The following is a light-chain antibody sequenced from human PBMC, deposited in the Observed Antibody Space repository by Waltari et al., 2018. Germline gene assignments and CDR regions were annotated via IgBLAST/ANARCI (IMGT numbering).Light chain of an antibody. J-gene: IGLJ2*01. V-gene: IGLV3-19*01. CDR1: SLRTIF. Sequence: SSELTQDPTVSVAMGQTARLKCQGDSLRTIFESWYQQRPGPAPVLVLFDRNDRPSGVPDRFSGSTSDNTAVLTITGAQAEDEASYYCHSRDASGVGGSFGGGTKLTVL. CDR3: HSRDASGVGGS. CDR2: DRN.